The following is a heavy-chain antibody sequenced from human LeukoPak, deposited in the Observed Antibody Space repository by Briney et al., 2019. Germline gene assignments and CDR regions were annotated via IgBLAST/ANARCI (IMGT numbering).Heavy chain of an antibody. V-gene: IGHV3-7*01. J-gene: IGHJ4*02. Sequence: PGGSLRLSCAASGFTFSSYWMSWVRQAPGKGLEWVANIKQDGSEKYYVDSVKGRFTISRDNAKNSLYLLMNSLRAEDTAVYYCARVVDIVATIWFDYWGQGTLVTVSS. CDR2: IKQDGSEK. CDR3: ARVVDIVATIWFDY. D-gene: IGHD5-12*01. CDR1: GFTFSSYW.